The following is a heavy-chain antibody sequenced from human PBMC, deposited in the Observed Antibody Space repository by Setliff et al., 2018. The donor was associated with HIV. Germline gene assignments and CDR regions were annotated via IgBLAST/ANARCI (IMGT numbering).Heavy chain of an antibody. CDR1: GGSFSGYS. CDR2: INHSGST. CDR3: ARRDGYSYGFYFDY. J-gene: IGHJ4*02. V-gene: IGHV4-34*01. Sequence: PSETLSLTCAVYGGSFSGYSWTWIRQPPGKGLEWIGDINHSGSTNYNPSLKSRVTMSIDTSERQFSLKLTSVTAADTAVYYCARRDGYSYGFYFDYWGQGTLVTAPQ. D-gene: IGHD5-18*01.